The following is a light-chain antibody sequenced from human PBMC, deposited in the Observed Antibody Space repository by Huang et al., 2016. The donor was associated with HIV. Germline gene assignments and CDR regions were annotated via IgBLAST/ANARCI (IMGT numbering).Light chain of an antibody. J-gene: IGKJ1*01. CDR2: RAS. CDR3: QHYNNYPWT. CDR1: QSISTW. V-gene: IGKV1-5*03. Sequence: DIQMTQSPSTLSASLGDRVTITCRASQSISTWLAWYQQKPGKAPKRLIYRASSLESGVPSRFSGSGSGTEFTLTISSLQPDDFATYYCQHYNNYPWTFGQGTKVEIK.